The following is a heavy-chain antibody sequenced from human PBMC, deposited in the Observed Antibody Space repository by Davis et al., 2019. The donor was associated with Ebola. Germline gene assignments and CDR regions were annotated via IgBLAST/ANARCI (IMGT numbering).Heavy chain of an antibody. V-gene: IGHV1-2*04. CDR2: INPNSGGT. J-gene: IGHJ6*02. CDR3: ARGLGIVVVTATLYYYYGMDV. Sequence: AASVKVSCKASGYTFTGYYMHWVRQAPGQGLEWMGWINPNSGGTNYAQKFQGWVTMTRDTSISTAYMELSRLRSDDTAVYYCARGLGIVVVTATLYYYYGMDVWGQGTTVTVSS. D-gene: IGHD2-21*02. CDR1: GYTFTGYY.